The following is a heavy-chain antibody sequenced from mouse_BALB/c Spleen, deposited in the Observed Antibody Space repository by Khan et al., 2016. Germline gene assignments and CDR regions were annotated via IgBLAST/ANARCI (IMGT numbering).Heavy chain of an antibody. CDR2: ISYSGST. J-gene: IGHJ2*01. Sequence: EVQLQESGPGLVKPSQSLSLTCTVTGYSITSGYGWNWIRQFPGNKLEWMGYISYSGSTNYNPSLKSRISITRDTSKNQFFLQLNLMTTEDTATYYCARTARIKYWGQGTTLTVSS. CDR3: ARTARIKY. D-gene: IGHD1-2*01. CDR1: GYSITSGYG. V-gene: IGHV3-2*02.